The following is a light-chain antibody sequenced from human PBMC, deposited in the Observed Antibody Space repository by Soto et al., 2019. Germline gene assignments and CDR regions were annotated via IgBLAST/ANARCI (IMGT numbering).Light chain of an antibody. J-gene: IGKJ1*01. Sequence: EIVMTQSPATLSVSPGERATLSCRASQSVSSNLAWYQQKPGQAPRLLIYGASTRATGIPARFSGSGSGTEFSLTISSPQSEDFAVYHCQQYNNWPPWKFGQGTKVDI. CDR3: QQYNNWPPWK. V-gene: IGKV3-15*01. CDR1: QSVSSN. CDR2: GAS.